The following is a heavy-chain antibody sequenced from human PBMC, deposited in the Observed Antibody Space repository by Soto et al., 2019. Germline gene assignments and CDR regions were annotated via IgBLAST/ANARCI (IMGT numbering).Heavy chain of an antibody. CDR2: INHSGST. J-gene: IGHJ4*02. V-gene: IGHV4-34*01. Sequence: QVQLQQWGAGLLKPSETLSLTCAVYGGSFSGYYWSWIRQPPGKGLEWIGEINHSGSTNYNPSLNSRVTISVDTSKNQFSLKLSSVTAADTAVYYCARGVITIFGVVIMGFDYWGQGTLVTVSS. CDR3: ARGVITIFGVVIMGFDY. D-gene: IGHD3-3*01. CDR1: GGSFSGYY.